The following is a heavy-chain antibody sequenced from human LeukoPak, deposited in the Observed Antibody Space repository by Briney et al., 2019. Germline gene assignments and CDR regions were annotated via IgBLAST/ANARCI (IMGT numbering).Heavy chain of an antibody. Sequence: ASVKVSCKASGYTFTSYYMHWVRQAPGQGLEWMGIINPSGGSTSYAQKFQGRVTMTRDTSTSTVYMELSSLRSEDTAVYYCASTLEGIAAALEFDPWGQGTLVTVSS. J-gene: IGHJ5*02. CDR1: GYTFTSYY. V-gene: IGHV1-46*01. D-gene: IGHD6-13*01. CDR2: INPSGGST. CDR3: ASTLEGIAAALEFDP.